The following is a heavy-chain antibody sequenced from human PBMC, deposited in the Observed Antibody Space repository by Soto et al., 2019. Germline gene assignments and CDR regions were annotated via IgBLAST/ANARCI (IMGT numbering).Heavy chain of an antibody. Sequence: EVQLVESGGGLVKPGGSLRLSCAASGFTFSNAWMNWVRQAPGKGLEWVGRIKSKTDGGTTDYAAPVKGRFTISRDDSKNTLYLQMNSLKTEDTAVYYCTTGPPSGSPSYYSGMDVWGQGTTVTVSS. CDR2: IKSKTDGGTT. V-gene: IGHV3-15*07. CDR3: TTGPPSGSPSYYSGMDV. CDR1: GFTFSNAW. J-gene: IGHJ6*02.